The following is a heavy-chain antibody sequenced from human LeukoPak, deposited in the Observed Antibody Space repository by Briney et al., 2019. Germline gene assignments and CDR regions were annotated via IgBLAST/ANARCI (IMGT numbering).Heavy chain of an antibody. Sequence: GSLRLSCAASGLSFSNYAMYWVRQAPGKGLEWVSAIGGTGGNIFYTDSVKGRFTISRDNSKNTLYLHMNSPRAEDTAIYYCVRDNYSYRLDVWGQGTLVTVSS. J-gene: IGHJ4*02. V-gene: IGHV3-23*01. D-gene: IGHD2-21*01. CDR1: GLSFSNYA. CDR3: VRDNYSYRLDV. CDR2: IGGTGGNI.